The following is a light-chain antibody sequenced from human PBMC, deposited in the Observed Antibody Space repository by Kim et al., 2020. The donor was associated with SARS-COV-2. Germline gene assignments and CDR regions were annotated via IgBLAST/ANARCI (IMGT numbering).Light chain of an antibody. V-gene: IGLV3-19*01. CDR1: SLRSYF. Sequence: LGQAARSTCQRASLRSYFAICDQHKPGQAPALVIYGKSNRPSGIPDRFSASSSGNTAYLTSTGAQAEDEAVYYCNSRDSSGNHVLFGGGTQLTIL. CDR3: NSRDSSGNHVL. CDR2: GKS. J-gene: IGLJ2*01.